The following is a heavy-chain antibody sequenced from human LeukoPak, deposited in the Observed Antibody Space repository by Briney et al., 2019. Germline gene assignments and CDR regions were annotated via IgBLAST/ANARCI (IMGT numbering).Heavy chain of an antibody. J-gene: IGHJ4*02. D-gene: IGHD3-22*01. V-gene: IGHV3-48*03. CDR3: ARAPPYYYDSSGYYSTFDY. Sequence: PGGSLRLSCAASGFTFSSYEMNWVRQAPGKGLEWVSYISSSGSTIYYADSVKGRFTISRDNAKNSLYLQMNSLRAEDTALYYCARAPPYYYDSSGYYSTFDYWGQGTLVTVSS. CDR2: ISSSGSTI. CDR1: GFTFSSYE.